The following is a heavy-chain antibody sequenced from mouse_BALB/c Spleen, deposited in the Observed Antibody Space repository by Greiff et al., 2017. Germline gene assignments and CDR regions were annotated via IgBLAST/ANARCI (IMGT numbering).Heavy chain of an antibody. CDR2: IDPANGNT. D-gene: IGHD2-10*02. J-gene: IGHJ4*01. CDR1: GFNIKDTY. CDR3: ARSGYGNLYAMDY. Sequence: EGQLQQSGAELVKPGASVKLSCTASGFNIKDTYMHWVKQRPEQGLEWIGRIDPANGNTKYDPKFQGKATITADTSSNTAYLQLSSLTSEDTAVYYCARSGYGNLYAMDYWGQGTSVTVSS. V-gene: IGHV14-3*02.